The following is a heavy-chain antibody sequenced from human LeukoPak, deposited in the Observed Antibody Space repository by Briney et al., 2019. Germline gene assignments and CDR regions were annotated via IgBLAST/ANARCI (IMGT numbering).Heavy chain of an antibody. D-gene: IGHD6-19*01. CDR3: AKDQGYSSGWFFDY. CDR2: ISGSGGST. J-gene: IGHJ4*02. CDR1: GFTFSSYA. Sequence: GGSLRLSCAASGFTFSSYAMSWVRQAPGEGLEWVSAISGSGGSTYYADSVKGRFTISRDNSKNTLYLQMNSLRAEDTAVYYCAKDQGYSSGWFFDYWGQGTLVTVSS. V-gene: IGHV3-23*01.